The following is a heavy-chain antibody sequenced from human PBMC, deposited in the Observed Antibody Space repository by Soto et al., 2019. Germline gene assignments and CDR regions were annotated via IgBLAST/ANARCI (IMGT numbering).Heavy chain of an antibody. CDR1: GFTFSSYG. CDR3: ARDPLWARFGSGEKLDY. Sequence: GGSLRLSCAASGFTFSSYGMHWVRQAPGKGLEWVAVIWYDGSNKYYADSVKGRFTISRDNSKNTLYLQMNSLRAEDTAVYYCARDPLWARFGSGEKLDYWGQGTLVTVSS. D-gene: IGHD6-19*01. V-gene: IGHV3-33*01. CDR2: IWYDGSNK. J-gene: IGHJ4*02.